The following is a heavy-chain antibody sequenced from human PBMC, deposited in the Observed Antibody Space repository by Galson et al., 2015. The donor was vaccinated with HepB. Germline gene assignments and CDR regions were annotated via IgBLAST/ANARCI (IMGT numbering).Heavy chain of an antibody. CDR1: GFTFSSYA. Sequence: SLRLSCAASGFTFSSYAMTWVRQAPGKGLEWISSITSNGGRTFYPNSVKGRFTISRDNSRNTVVLQLSSLRPEDTAVYYCAKDGIIVSNKPYQLHFWGQGTLVSVSS. CDR3: AKDGIIVSNKPYQLHF. D-gene: IGHD2-15*01. J-gene: IGHJ4*02. CDR2: ITSNGGRT. V-gene: IGHV3-23*01.